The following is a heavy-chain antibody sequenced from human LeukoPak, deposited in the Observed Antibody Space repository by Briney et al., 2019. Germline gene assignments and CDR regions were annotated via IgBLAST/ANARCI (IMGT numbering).Heavy chain of an antibody. J-gene: IGHJ4*02. V-gene: IGHV4-30-4*08. D-gene: IGHD3-22*01. CDR3: VRATPNDSSGYYRVAGSYPPDY. CDR2: IYYSGST. Sequence: SETLSLTCTVSGGSISSGGYYWSWIRQHPGKGLEWIGYIYYSGSTYYNPSLKSRVTISVDTSKNQFSLKLSSVTAADTAVYYCVRATPNDSSGYYRVAGSYPPDYWGQGTLVTVSS. CDR1: GGSISSGGYY.